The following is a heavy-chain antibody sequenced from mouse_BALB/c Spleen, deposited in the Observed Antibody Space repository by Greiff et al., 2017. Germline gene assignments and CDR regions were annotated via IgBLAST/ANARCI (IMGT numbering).Heavy chain of an antibody. Sequence: EVKVVESGGGLVQPGGSRKLSCAASGFTFSSFGMHWVRQAPEKGLEWVAYISSGSSTIYYADTVKGRFTISRDNPKNTLFLQMTSLRSEDTAMYYCARGEGVMLYYYAMDYWGQGTSVTVSS. CDR3: ARGEGVMLYYYAMDY. CDR1: GFTFSSFG. CDR2: ISSGSSTI. J-gene: IGHJ4*01. V-gene: IGHV5-17*02.